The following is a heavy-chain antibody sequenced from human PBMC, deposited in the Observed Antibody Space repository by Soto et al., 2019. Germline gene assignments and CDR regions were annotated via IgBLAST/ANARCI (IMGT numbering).Heavy chain of an antibody. V-gene: IGHV3-30*18. D-gene: IGHD2-8*01. CDR2: ISYDGSNK. CDR1: GYTFRSYG. CDR3: AKDRTYCINGVCHNFDY. Sequence: QVKLVESGGGVVQPGRSLRLSCAASGYTFRSYGMHWVRQAPGKGLEWVAVISYDGSNKYYADSVKGRFTISRDNSKNTLYLQMNSLRAEDTAVYYCAKDRTYCINGVCHNFDYWGQGTLVTVSS. J-gene: IGHJ4*02.